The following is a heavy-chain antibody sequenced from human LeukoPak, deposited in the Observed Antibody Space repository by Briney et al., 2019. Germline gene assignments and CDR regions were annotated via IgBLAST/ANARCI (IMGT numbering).Heavy chain of an antibody. J-gene: IGHJ4*02. Sequence: GGSLRLSCAASGFTFSSYSMNWVRQAPGRGLEWVSSISSSSSYIYYADSVKGRFTISRDNAKNSLYLQMNSLRAEDTAVYYCARAVGTAHFDYWGQGTLVTVSS. D-gene: IGHD7-27*01. V-gene: IGHV3-21*01. CDR3: ARAVGTAHFDY. CDR1: GFTFSSYS. CDR2: ISSSSSYI.